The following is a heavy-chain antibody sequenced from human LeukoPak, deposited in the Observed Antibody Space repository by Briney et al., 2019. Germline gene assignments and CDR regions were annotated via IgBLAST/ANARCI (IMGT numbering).Heavy chain of an antibody. CDR1: GYTFTSYW. D-gene: IGHD5-24*01. CDR2: IYPSDSDT. CDR3: ARQVEVEMAGNFDY. Sequence: GESLKISCKGSGYTFTSYWIGWVRQMPGQGLEWMGIIYPSDSDTRYSPSFQGQVTISADKSISTAYLQWSSLKASDTAMYYCARQVEVEMAGNFDYWGQGTLVTVSS. J-gene: IGHJ4*02. V-gene: IGHV5-51*01.